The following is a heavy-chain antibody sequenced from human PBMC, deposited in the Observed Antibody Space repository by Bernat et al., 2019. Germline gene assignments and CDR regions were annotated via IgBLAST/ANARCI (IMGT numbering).Heavy chain of an antibody. CDR2: IYYSGTT. V-gene: IGHV4-39*01. CDR1: GISITSSSSY. D-gene: IGHD3-16*01. J-gene: IGHJ4*02. CDR3: ARHLRQRGNTPDY. Sequence: QLQLQESGPGLVKPSETLSLTCTVSGISITSSSSYWGWIRQPPGKRLEWIGAIYYSGTTYYNPSLKSRVTMSGDASSNQFSLKVNALTAADTAVYYWARHLRQRGNTPDYWGQGTLVTVSS.